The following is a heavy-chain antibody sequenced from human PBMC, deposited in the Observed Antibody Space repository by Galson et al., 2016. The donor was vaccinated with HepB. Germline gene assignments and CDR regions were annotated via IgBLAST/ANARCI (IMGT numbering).Heavy chain of an antibody. CDR1: GDSVSSNSAA. Sequence: CAISGDSVSSNSAAWNWIRQSPSRGLEWLGRTYYRSKWYIDYAVSVKSRITINPDTSKNQFSLLLNSVTPEDTAVYYCARARDSSGYEGFFDYWGQGTLVTVSS. J-gene: IGHJ4*02. CDR2: TYYRSKWYI. D-gene: IGHD3-22*01. V-gene: IGHV6-1*01. CDR3: ARARDSSGYEGFFDY.